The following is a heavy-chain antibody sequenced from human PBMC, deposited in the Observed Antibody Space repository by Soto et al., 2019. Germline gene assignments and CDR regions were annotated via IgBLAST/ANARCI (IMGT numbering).Heavy chain of an antibody. D-gene: IGHD6-19*01. Sequence: QVQLVESGGGVVQPGRSLRLSCAASGFTFNNYGMHWVRQAPGKGLEWLAVIWNDGSNNYYTYSVKGRFTTSRDNSKNTLYLQKNRLRAGGAAVYSCASRAIPPPTSGAVNATGGMDVWGQGTTVTVSS. CDR2: IWNDGSNN. V-gene: IGHV3-33*01. CDR3: ASRAIPPPTSGAVNATGGMDV. J-gene: IGHJ6*02. CDR1: GFTFNNYG.